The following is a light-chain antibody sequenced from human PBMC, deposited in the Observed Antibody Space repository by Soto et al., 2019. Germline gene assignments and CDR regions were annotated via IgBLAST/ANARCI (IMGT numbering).Light chain of an antibody. V-gene: IGLV2-14*01. Sequence: QSALTQPASVSGSPGQSITISYTGTSSDVGGYNYVSWYQHHPGKAPKLIIYQVTNRPSGVSHRFSGSKSGNTASLTISGLQAEDEADYYCTSYSSSSTFYVFGTGTKVTVL. CDR3: TSYSSSSTFYV. CDR2: QVT. CDR1: SSDVGGYNY. J-gene: IGLJ1*01.